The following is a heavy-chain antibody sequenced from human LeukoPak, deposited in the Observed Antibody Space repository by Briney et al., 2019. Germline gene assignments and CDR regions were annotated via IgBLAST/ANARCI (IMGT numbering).Heavy chain of an antibody. D-gene: IGHD3-10*01. V-gene: IGHV4-39*01. CDR3: ARLIPYYYASGSGRFDY. Sequence: SDTLSLTCAVSGYSISSSSWWGWIRQPPGMGLEWIGNIYYSGSTYYNPSLKSRVTISVDTSKNQFSLKLSSVTAADTAMYYCARLIPYYYASGSGRFDYWGQGTLVTVSS. CDR2: IYYSGST. J-gene: IGHJ4*02. CDR1: GYSISSSSW.